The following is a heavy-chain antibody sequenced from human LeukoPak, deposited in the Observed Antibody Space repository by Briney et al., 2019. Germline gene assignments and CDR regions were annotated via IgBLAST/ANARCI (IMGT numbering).Heavy chain of an antibody. V-gene: IGHV1-2*02. CDR2: VNPNSSGT. J-gene: IGHJ4*02. D-gene: IGHD3-22*01. CDR3: ARAGYYDSSGYYHPFDY. Sequence: ASVKVSCKASGYTFSGYYIHWVRQAPEQGLEWMGWVNPNSSGTNYGQNFQGRVTMTRDTSISTAYMELRGLTPDDTAVYYCARAGYYDSSGYYHPFDYWGQGIVVTVSS. CDR1: GYTFSGYY.